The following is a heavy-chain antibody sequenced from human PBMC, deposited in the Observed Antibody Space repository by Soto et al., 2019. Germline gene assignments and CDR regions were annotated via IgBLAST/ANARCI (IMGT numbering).Heavy chain of an antibody. D-gene: IGHD1-26*01. CDR2: ISPIFGTP. CDR1: GGTFSSYT. J-gene: IGHJ4*02. CDR3: ARVVVGSRLSLDY. Sequence: QVQLVQSGAEVKKPGSSVTVSCKASGGTFSSYTISWVRQAAGQGLGWMAGISPIFGTPLYAQKFKDRVTITADDSTMTAYMEMNRLTSEDTAVYYCARVVVGSRLSLDYWGQGTLVTIS. V-gene: IGHV1-69*01.